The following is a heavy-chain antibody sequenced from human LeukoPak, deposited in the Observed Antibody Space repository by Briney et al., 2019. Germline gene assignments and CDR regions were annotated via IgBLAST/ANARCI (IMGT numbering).Heavy chain of an antibody. V-gene: IGHV4-34*01. D-gene: IGHD6-13*01. J-gene: IGHJ4*02. CDR2: INHSGST. CDR1: GGSFSGYY. CDR3: ARRGWSSSWYTPTYYFDY. Sequence: SETLSLTCVVYGGSFSGYYWSWIRQPPGKGLEWIGEINHSGSTNYNPSLKSRVTISVDTSKNQFSLKLSSVTAADTAVYYCARRGWSSSWYTPTYYFDYWGQGTLVTVSS.